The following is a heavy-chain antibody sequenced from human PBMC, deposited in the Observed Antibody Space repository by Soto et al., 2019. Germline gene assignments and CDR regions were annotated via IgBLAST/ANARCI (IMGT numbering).Heavy chain of an antibody. CDR1: GFTFSNYG. CDR2: ISYHGSDK. Sequence: QVQLVESGGGVVQPGSSLRLSCAASGFTFSNYGMHWVRQAPGKGLEWVAVISYHGSDKYYADSVKGRFTISRDNSKNTLYLQMDSLRAEDTAVYYCAIDHLTTTVTTVGYWGQGTLVTVSS. D-gene: IGHD4-17*01. CDR3: AIDHLTTTVTTVGY. J-gene: IGHJ4*02. V-gene: IGHV3-30*03.